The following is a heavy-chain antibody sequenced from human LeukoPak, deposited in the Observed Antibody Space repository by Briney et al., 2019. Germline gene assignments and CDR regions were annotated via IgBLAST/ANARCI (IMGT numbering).Heavy chain of an antibody. V-gene: IGHV3-48*03. CDR3: VGDLLIGGGSWSVPSLDS. CDR1: GFTFSSYE. J-gene: IGHJ4*02. CDR2: ISSSGSTI. Sequence: GGSLRLSCAASGFTFSSYEMNWVRQAPGKGLEWVSYISSSGSTIYYADSVKGRFAISRDNAKNTVSLQMNSLRVDDTAVYYCVGDLLIGGGSWSVPSLDSWGQGILVTVSS. D-gene: IGHD1-14*01.